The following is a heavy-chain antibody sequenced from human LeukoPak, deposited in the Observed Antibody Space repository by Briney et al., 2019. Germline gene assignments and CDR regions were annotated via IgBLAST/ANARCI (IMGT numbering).Heavy chain of an antibody. CDR3: ARRRRYCSGGSCYDAFDI. CDR2: IYYSGST. CDR1: GGSISSSGYY. D-gene: IGHD2-15*01. V-gene: IGHV4-39*01. J-gene: IGHJ3*02. Sequence: SETLSLTCTVSGGSISSSGYYWGWIRQPPGKGLEWIGSIYYSGSTYYNPSLKSRVTISVDTSKNQFSLKLSSVTAADTAEYYCARRRRYCSGGSCYDAFDIWGQGTMVTVSS.